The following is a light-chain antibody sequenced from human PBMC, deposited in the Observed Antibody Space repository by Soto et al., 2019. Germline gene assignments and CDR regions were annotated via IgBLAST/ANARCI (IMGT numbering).Light chain of an antibody. J-gene: IGKJ4*01. Sequence: DIQMTQSPSSLSASVGDRVTITCQASQDISNYLNWYQQKPGKGPKLLIYDASNLETGVPSRFSGSGSGTDFTFTISSLQPEDIATYYCQQYDHLPPTFGGGTTVEIK. V-gene: IGKV1-33*01. CDR3: QQYDHLPPT. CDR2: DAS. CDR1: QDISNY.